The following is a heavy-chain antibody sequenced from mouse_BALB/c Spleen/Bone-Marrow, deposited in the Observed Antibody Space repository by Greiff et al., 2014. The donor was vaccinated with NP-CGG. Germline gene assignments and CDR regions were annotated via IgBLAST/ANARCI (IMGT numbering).Heavy chain of an antibody. D-gene: IGHD4-1*01. CDR1: GFDFSRYW. J-gene: IGHJ1*01. CDR3: AKANWDVSGYFDV. V-gene: IGHV4-1*02. CDR2: INPDSSTI. Sequence: VQLKESGGGLVQPGGSLKLSCAASGFDFSRYWMSWVRQAPGKGLEWIGEINPDSSTINYTPSLKDKFIISRDNAKNTLYLQMSKVRSEDTALYYCAKANWDVSGYFDVWGAGTTVTVSS.